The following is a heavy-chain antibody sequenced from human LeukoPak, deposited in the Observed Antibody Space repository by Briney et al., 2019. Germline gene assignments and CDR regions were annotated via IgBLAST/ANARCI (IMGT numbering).Heavy chain of an antibody. CDR1: GFTFSSYE. CDR3: STVSVALAVLDTFDI. Sequence: GGSLRLSCSASGFTFSSYEMNWVRQAPGKGLEWVGRIERKTDGGTTDYAAHVKGRFTISRDDSKNTLYLQMNSLKTEDTAVYYCSTVSVALAVLDTFDIWGQGTMVTVSS. D-gene: IGHD6-19*01. V-gene: IGHV3-15*04. CDR2: IERKTDGGTT. J-gene: IGHJ3*02.